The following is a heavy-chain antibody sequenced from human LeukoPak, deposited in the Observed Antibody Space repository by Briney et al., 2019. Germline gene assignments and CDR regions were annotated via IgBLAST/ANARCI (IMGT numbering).Heavy chain of an antibody. CDR1: GYTFTSYA. CDR3: ARDPLGITGPFDP. V-gene: IGHV1-69*05. CDR2: IIPIFGTA. J-gene: IGHJ5*02. D-gene: IGHD1-20*01. Sequence: SVKVSCKASGYTFTSYAISWVRQAPGQGLEWMGGIIPIFGTANYAQKFQGRVTITTDESTSTAYMELSSLRSEDTAVYYCARDPLGITGPFDPWGQGTLVTVSS.